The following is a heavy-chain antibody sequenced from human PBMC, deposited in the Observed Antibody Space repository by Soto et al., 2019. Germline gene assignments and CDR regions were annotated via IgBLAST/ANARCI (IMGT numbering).Heavy chain of an antibody. V-gene: IGHV3-15*01. J-gene: IGHJ5*02. CDR3: TTDDGYCTNGVCYTPNWFDP. Sequence: PGGSLRLSCAASGFTFSNAWMSWVRQAPGKGLEWVGRIKSKTDGGTTDYAAPVKGRFTISRDDSKNTLYLQMNSLKTEDTAVYYCTTDDGYCTNGVCYTPNWFDPSGQATMGTLSS. CDR1: GFTFSNAW. CDR2: IKSKTDGGTT. D-gene: IGHD2-8*01.